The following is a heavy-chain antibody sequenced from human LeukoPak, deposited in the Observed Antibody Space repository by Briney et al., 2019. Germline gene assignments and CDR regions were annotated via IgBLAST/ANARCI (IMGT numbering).Heavy chain of an antibody. D-gene: IGHD3-3*01. J-gene: IGHJ3*02. Sequence: ASVKVSCKASGYTFTSYYIHWVRQAPGQGLEWMGGINPVGGSTVYAQKFQGRVTMTRDMSTSTVYMELSSLRSEDTAVYYCARDQGRFLESDDAFDIWGQGTMVTVSS. CDR2: INPVGGST. V-gene: IGHV1-46*01. CDR1: GYTFTSYY. CDR3: ARDQGRFLESDDAFDI.